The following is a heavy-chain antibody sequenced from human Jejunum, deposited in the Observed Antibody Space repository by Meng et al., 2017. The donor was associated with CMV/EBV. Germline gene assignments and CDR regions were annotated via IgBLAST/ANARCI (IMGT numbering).Heavy chain of an antibody. CDR1: SSYQ. CDR3: TSARLEAKRGYFYHHGMDV. CDR2: IYAGAGA. D-gene: IGHD1-1*01. J-gene: IGHJ6*02. V-gene: IGHV3-53*01. Sequence: SSYQMSWVRQDPGRGLEGVSYIYAGAGADYADSVKGRFTISRDNSRNTVYLQMNNLRAEDTAVYYCTSARLEAKRGYFYHHGMDVWGPGTTVTVSS.